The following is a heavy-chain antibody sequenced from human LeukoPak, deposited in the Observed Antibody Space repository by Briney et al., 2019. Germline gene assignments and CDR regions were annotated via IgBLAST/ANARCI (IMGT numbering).Heavy chain of an antibody. V-gene: IGHV3-74*01. CDR2: INGDGSST. J-gene: IGHJ4*02. CDR1: GFTLSDYY. Sequence: PGGSLRLSCAASGFTLSDYYMHWLRQAPRKGLVWVSHINGDGSSTGYADSVKGRFTISRDNAKNTLYLQLNSLRAEDTAVYYCARGKYNYACDGWGQGTLVIVSS. CDR3: ARGKYNYACDG. D-gene: IGHD3-10*01.